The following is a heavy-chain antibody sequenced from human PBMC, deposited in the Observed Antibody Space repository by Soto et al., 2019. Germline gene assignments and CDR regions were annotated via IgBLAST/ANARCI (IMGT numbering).Heavy chain of an antibody. CDR3: ARGDSTDCSNGVCSFFYNHDMDV. J-gene: IGHJ6*02. Sequence: RASVKVSCKASGYSFTDYHIHWVRQAPGQGLEWLGRINPKSGGTSTAQKFQGWVTMTTDTSISTASTELTRLTSDDTAIYYCARGDSTDCSNGVCSFFYNHDMDVWGQGTTVTVSS. CDR2: INPKSGGT. CDR1: GYSFTDYH. D-gene: IGHD2-8*01. V-gene: IGHV1-2*04.